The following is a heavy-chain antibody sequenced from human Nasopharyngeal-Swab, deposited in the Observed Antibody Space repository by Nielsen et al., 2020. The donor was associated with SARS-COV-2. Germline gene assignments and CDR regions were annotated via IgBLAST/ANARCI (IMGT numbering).Heavy chain of an antibody. CDR3: VRNGGALDF. J-gene: IGHJ4*02. Sequence: GRSLRLSCAASGFTFTNHWMSWVRQAPGKGLEWLANINQAVSVQKYVDSVKGRFFISRDNTEKTLFLQMNSLTVGDTAVYYCVRNGGALDFWGQGTMVTVSS. V-gene: IGHV3-7*01. CDR2: INQAVSVQ. CDR1: GFTFTNHW. D-gene: IGHD1-26*01.